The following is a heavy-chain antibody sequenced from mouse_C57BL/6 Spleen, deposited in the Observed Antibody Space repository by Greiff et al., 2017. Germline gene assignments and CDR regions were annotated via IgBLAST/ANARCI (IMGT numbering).Heavy chain of an antibody. Sequence: VQLQQSGAELVKPGASVKLSCTASGFNIKDYYMHWVKQRTEQGLEWIGRIDPEDGETKYAPNFQGKATIKADTSSNTAYLQLSSLTAEDTAVYYCARRVITTVVATYYYAMDYWGQGTSVTVSS. CDR3: ARRVITTVVATYYYAMDY. V-gene: IGHV14-2*01. D-gene: IGHD1-1*01. CDR2: IDPEDGET. J-gene: IGHJ4*01. CDR1: GFNIKDYY.